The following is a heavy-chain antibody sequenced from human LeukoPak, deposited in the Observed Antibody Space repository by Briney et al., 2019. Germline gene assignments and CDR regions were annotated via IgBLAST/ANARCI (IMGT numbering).Heavy chain of an antibody. CDR3: ATLICGWSLY. Sequence: GGSLRLSCAASGFTLSSYGMHWVRQAPGKGLEWVAFIRYDGSNKYYADSVKGRFTISRDNSKNTLYLQMNSLRAEDTAVYYCATLICGWSLYWGQGTLVTVSS. CDR2: IRYDGSNK. J-gene: IGHJ4*02. V-gene: IGHV3-30*02. D-gene: IGHD6-19*01. CDR1: GFTLSSYG.